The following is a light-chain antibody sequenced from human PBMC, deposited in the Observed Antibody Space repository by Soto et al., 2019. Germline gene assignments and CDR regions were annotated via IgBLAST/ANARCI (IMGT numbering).Light chain of an antibody. CDR2: AAS. Sequence: DIQMTPSPSSLSASVRDRVTNNCRASQSISRYLNWYQHKPGKAPNLLIYAASSLQSGVPSRFSGSGSGTDFTLTISGLQPEDFATYYCQQSYSFWTFGQGTKVDIK. CDR3: QQSYSFWT. V-gene: IGKV1-39*01. CDR1: QSISRY. J-gene: IGKJ1*01.